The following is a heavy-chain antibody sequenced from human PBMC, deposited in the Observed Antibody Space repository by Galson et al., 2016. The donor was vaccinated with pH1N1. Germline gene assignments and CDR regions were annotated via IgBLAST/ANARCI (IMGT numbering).Heavy chain of an antibody. V-gene: IGHV1-18*04. CDR2: ISVYDGKT. D-gene: IGHD4-17*01. CDR3: VRAIGSYGSY. J-gene: IGHJ4*02. CDR1: GYDFINSG. Sequence: SVKVSCKASGYDFINSGVNWVRQAPGQGLEWMGWISVYDGKTVYAEKVQGRVTMTTDTSTNTAYMEVRSLKSDDTAVYYCVRAIGSYGSYWGQGTLVTVSS.